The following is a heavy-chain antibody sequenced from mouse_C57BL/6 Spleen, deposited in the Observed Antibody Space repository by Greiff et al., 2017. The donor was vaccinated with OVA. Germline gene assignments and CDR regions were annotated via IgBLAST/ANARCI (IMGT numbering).Heavy chain of an antibody. Sequence: VQLKQSGPELVKPGASVKIPCKASGYTFTDYNMDWVKQSHGKGLEWIGDINPNNGGTIYNQKFKGKATLTVDKSPSTAYMELRSLTSEDTAVYYCARSYLGFAYWGQGTLVTVSA. CDR2: INPNNGGT. J-gene: IGHJ3*01. V-gene: IGHV1-18*01. CDR3: ARSYLGFAY. CDR1: GYTFTDYN.